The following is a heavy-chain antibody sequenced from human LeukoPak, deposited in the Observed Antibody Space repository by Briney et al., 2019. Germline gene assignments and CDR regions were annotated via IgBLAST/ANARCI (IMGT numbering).Heavy chain of an antibody. J-gene: IGHJ4*02. CDR3: AQGVYGFDY. CDR2: IYWDDDK. D-gene: IGHD3-16*01. CDR1: GFSLSTSGVG. V-gene: IGHV2-5*02. Sequence: SGPTLVNPSRTLTLTCTFSGFSLSTSGVGVGWIRQPPGKALEWLALIYWDDDKLYSPYLKSRLTITKDTSKNQVVLTMTNMDPVDTATYYCAQGVYGFDYWGQGTLVTVSS.